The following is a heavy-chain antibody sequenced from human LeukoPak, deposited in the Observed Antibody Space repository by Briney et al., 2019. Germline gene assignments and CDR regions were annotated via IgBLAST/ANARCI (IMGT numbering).Heavy chain of an antibody. CDR2: IDPNSGGT. CDR1: GYTFTGNH. J-gene: IGHJ1*01. D-gene: IGHD6-13*01. CDR3: ARGEQQLVRLQDAEYFQH. Sequence: ASVKVSCKASGYTFTGNHIHWVRQAPGQGLEWMGWIDPNSGGTNFEQKFQGRVTMTRDTSISTAYMELSSLRSEDTAVYYCARGEQQLVRLQDAEYFQHWGQGTLVTVSS. V-gene: IGHV1-2*02.